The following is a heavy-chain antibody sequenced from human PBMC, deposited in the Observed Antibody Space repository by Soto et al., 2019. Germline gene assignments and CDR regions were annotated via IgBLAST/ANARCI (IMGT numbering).Heavy chain of an antibody. CDR1: GFTFSSYA. J-gene: IGHJ4*02. CDR2: ISYDGSNK. D-gene: IGHD2-15*01. CDR3: ARPEVAALTEPFDY. Sequence: GGSLRLSCAASGFTFSSYAMHWVRQAPGKGLEWVAVISYDGSNKYYADSVKGRFTISRDNSKNTLYLQMNSLRAEDTAVYYCARPEVAALTEPFDYWGQGTLVTVSS. V-gene: IGHV3-30-3*01.